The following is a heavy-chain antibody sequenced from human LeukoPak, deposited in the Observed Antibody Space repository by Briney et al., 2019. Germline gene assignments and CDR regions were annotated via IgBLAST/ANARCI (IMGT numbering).Heavy chain of an antibody. CDR1: GYTFTSYG. CDR2: ISAYNGNT. Sequence: ASVKVSCKASGYTFTSYGISWVRQAPGQGLEWMGWISAYNGNTNYAQKLQGRVTMTTDTSTSAAYMELRSLRSDDTAVYYCARGGYCSGGSCYLDNYYYYMDVWGKGTTVTISS. J-gene: IGHJ6*03. CDR3: ARGGYCSGGSCYLDNYYYYMDV. D-gene: IGHD2-15*01. V-gene: IGHV1-18*01.